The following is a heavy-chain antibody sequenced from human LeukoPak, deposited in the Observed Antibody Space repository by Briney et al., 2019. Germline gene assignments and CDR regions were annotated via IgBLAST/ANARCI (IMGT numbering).Heavy chain of an antibody. CDR2: IIPIFGTA. CDR3: ARSENYYDSSGYYSASYYFDY. CDR1: GGTFSSYA. D-gene: IGHD3-22*01. Sequence: ASVKVSCKASGGTFSSYAISWVRQAPGQGLEWMGRIIPIFGTANYAQKLQGRVTITTDESTSAAYMELSSLRSEDTAVYYCARSENYYDSSGYYSASYYFDYWGQGTLVTVSS. V-gene: IGHV1-69*05. J-gene: IGHJ4*02.